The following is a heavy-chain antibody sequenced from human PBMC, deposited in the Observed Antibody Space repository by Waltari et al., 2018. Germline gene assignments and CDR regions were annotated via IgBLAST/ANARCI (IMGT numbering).Heavy chain of an antibody. Sequence: QVQLVQSGAEVKKPGAAGKVSCKAAGYTFTGSYMPWVRQAPGQGLEWMGWINPNRGGTNYAQKFQGWVTMTRDTSISTAYMELSRLRSDDTAVYYCARKLDYGDYGMDVWGQGTTVTVSS. CDR2: INPNRGGT. CDR1: GYTFTGSY. CDR3: ARKLDYGDYGMDV. D-gene: IGHD4-17*01. V-gene: IGHV1-2*04. J-gene: IGHJ6*02.